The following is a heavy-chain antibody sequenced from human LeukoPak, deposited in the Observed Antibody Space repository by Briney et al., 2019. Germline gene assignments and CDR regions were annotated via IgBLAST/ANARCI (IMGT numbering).Heavy chain of an antibody. V-gene: IGHV4-59*01. CDR3: ARGQGGNYYLNYFDH. D-gene: IGHD1-26*01. CDR1: GGSFSTYY. J-gene: IGHJ4*02. CDR2: FYYSGGT. Sequence: SETLSLSCTVQGGSFSTYYWSWIRQPPGKGLEWIGHFYYSGGTSYSPSLKSRLTISVDTSSNQFSLKLTSVTAADTAVYFCARGQGGNYYLNYFDHWGQGALVTVSS.